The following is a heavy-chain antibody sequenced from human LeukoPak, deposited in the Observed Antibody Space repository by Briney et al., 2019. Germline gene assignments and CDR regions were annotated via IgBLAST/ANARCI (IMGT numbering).Heavy chain of an antibody. J-gene: IGHJ6*02. CDR1: GFTFSSYA. D-gene: IGHD3-16*01. Sequence: WGSLRLSCAASGFTFSSYAMHWVRQAPGKGLEWVAVISYDGSNKYYADSVKGRFTISRDNSKNTLYLQMNSLRAEDTAVYYCARDLHQGDDYYYYYGMDVWGQGTTVTVSS. CDR3: ARDLHQGDDYYYYYGMDV. CDR2: ISYDGSNK. V-gene: IGHV3-30-3*01.